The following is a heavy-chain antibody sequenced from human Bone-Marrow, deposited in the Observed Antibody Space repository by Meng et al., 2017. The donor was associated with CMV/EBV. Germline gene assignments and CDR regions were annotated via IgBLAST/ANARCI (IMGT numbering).Heavy chain of an antibody. D-gene: IGHD5-18*01. CDR3: ARSRKSGYSYVWDY. CDR2: INHSGNT. J-gene: IGHJ4*02. Sequence: QVQLPQWGAGLLKPSETRSLTCAGYGGSFSGNYWSWIRQPPGKGLEWIAEINHSGNTNYNPSLKSRVTISVDTSKNQFSLKLSSVTAADTAVYYCARSRKSGYSYVWDYWGQGTLVTVSS. CDR1: GGSFSGNY. V-gene: IGHV4-34*01.